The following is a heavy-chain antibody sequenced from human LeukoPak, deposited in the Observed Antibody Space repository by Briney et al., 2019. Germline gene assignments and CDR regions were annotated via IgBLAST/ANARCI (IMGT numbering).Heavy chain of an antibody. J-gene: IGHJ4*02. CDR2: ISTSGGST. CDR3: VKDLGYGDGLWASPFDY. CDR1: GFTLGSYA. Sequence: GGSLRLSCSASGFTLGSYAMHSVRQAPGKGLEYVSAISTSGGSTYYADSVKGRFTISRDNSKNTLYLQMSSLRAEDTAVYYCVKDLGYGDGLWASPFDYWGQGTLVTVSS. D-gene: IGHD4-17*01. V-gene: IGHV3-64D*06.